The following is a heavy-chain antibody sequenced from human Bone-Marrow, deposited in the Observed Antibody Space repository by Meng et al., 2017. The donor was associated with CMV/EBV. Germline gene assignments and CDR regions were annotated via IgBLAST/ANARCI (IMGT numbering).Heavy chain of an antibody. Sequence: GGSLRLSCVVSGFTFSSYWMSWVRQAPGKGLEWVANIKQDGSEKYYVDSVKGRFTISRDNAKSTLYLQMNSLRPEDMALDYCAKGYPGYYYGMDVWGQGTTVTVSS. J-gene: IGHJ6*02. V-gene: IGHV3-7*03. CDR3: AKGYPGYYYGMDV. CDR1: GFTFSSYW. CDR2: IKQDGSEK. D-gene: IGHD1-1*01.